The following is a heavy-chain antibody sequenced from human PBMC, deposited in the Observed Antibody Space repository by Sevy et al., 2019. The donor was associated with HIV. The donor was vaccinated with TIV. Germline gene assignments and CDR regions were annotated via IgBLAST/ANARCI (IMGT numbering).Heavy chain of an antibody. V-gene: IGHV3-23*01. Sequence: GGSLRLSCAASGFTFSIYAMSWVRQAPGKGLEWVSSISRSGGSTHYADSVKGRLTNSSDNSKSTLFLQMNSLRADATAVYYCAKVDVVVPVADYGLDVWGQGTTVTVSS. CDR1: GFTFSIYA. D-gene: IGHD2-2*01. CDR2: ISRSGGST. J-gene: IGHJ6*02. CDR3: AKVDVVVPVADYGLDV.